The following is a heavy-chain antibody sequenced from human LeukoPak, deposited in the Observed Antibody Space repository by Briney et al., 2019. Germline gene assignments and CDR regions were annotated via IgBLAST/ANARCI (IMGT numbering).Heavy chain of an antibody. D-gene: IGHD4-23*01. CDR2: ISGGGSYT. CDR3: ARGRPHGNDY. Sequence: GGSLRLSCAASGFTFSTYAMTWVRQAPGKGLEWVSGISGGGSYTYYADSVKGRFSISRDNAKNTLYLQMNSLRVEDTAVYYCARGRPHGNDYWGQGTLVTVSS. CDR1: GFTFSTYA. V-gene: IGHV3-23*01. J-gene: IGHJ4*02.